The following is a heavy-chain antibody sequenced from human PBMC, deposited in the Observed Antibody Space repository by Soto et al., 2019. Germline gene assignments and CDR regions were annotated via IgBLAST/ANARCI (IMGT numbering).Heavy chain of an antibody. D-gene: IGHD6-13*01. V-gene: IGHV1-69*06. J-gene: IGHJ6*04. CDR3: ARGIAASYYYYGMDV. CDR1: GGTFSSYA. CDR2: IIPIFGTA. Sequence: SVKVSCKASGGTFSSYAISWVRQAPGQGLEWMGGIIPIFGTANYAQKFQGRVTITADKSTSTAYMELSSLRSEDTAVYYCARGIAASYYYYGMDVWGKGTKVTVSS.